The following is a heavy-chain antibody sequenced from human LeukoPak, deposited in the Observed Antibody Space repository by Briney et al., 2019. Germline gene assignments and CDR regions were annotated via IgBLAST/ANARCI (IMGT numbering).Heavy chain of an antibody. Sequence: SQTLSLTCTVSDGSISSGGYYWSWLRQHPGKGLEWIGYIYYSGSTHYNPSLKSRVTISVDTSKNQFSLKLSSVTAADTAVYYCARENYGVVINWGQGTLVTVSS. CDR3: ARENYGVVIN. D-gene: IGHD3-3*01. CDR2: IYYSGST. V-gene: IGHV4-31*03. J-gene: IGHJ4*02. CDR1: DGSISSGGYY.